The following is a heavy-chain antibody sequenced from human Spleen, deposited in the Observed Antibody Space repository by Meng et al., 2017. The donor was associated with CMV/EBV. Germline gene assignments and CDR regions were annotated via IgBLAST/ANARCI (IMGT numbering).Heavy chain of an antibody. CDR3: AKSPGTTFASFDY. V-gene: IGHV3-33*06. CDR2: IWYDGDNK. D-gene: IGHD1-7*01. Sequence: ACGLSLSTAAMTWVRQAPGKGLEWVAVIWYDGDNKYYADSVKGRYAISRDNSTNTLFLQMNSLRAEDTAVYYCAKSPGTTFASFDYWGQGALVTVSS. CDR1: GLSLSTAA. J-gene: IGHJ4*02.